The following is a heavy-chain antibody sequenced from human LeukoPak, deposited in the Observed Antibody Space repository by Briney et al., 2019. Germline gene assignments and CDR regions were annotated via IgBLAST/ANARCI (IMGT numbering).Heavy chain of an antibody. J-gene: IGHJ4*02. V-gene: IGHV4-34*01. CDR2: INHSGST. D-gene: IGHD3-10*01. CDR3: ARGWSYYGSGSYYFDY. Sequence: SETLSLTCAVYGGSFSGYYWSWMRQPPGKGLEWIGEINHSGSTNYNPSLKSRVTISVDTSKNQFSLKLSSVTAADTAVYYCARGWSYYGSGSYYFDYWGQGTLVTVSS. CDR1: GGSFSGYY.